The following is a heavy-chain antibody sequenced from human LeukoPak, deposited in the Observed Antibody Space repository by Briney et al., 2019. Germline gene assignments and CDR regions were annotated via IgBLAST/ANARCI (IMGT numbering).Heavy chain of an antibody. Sequence: GGSLRLSCAVSGFTFSSYSMNWVRQAPEKGLEWVSYISSSTITIYYANSVKGRFTISRDNAKDSLYLQMNSLRAEDTAVYYCARDPPTGDDAFDIWGQGTMVTVSS. J-gene: IGHJ3*02. CDR2: ISSSTITI. CDR3: ARDPPTGDDAFDI. D-gene: IGHD1-1*01. CDR1: GFTFSSYS. V-gene: IGHV3-48*04.